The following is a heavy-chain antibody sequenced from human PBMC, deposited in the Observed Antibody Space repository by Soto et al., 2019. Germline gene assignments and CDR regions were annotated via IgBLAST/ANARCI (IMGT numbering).Heavy chain of an antibody. Sequence: GGSLRLSCVGSGFTFSSYGMHWVRQAPGRGLECVAVISDTGSSHYYAASVEGRFTISRENSKNTLSLHMDRLRVEDTAVYYCAKDRGGDCPDNSCYFGADYWGQGTLVTVSS. CDR2: ISDTGSSH. CDR3: AKDRGGDCPDNSCYFGADY. V-gene: IGHV3-30*18. D-gene: IGHD2-2*01. J-gene: IGHJ4*02. CDR1: GFTFSSYG.